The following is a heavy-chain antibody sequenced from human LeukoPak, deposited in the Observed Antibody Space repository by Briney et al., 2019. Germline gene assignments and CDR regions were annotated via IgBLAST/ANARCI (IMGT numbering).Heavy chain of an antibody. V-gene: IGHV3-21*01. CDR2: ISSSSSYI. Sequence: PGGSLRLSCAASGFTFSSYSMNWVRQAPGKGLEWVSSISSSSSYIYYADSVKGRFTISRDNAKNSLYLQMNSLRAEDTAVYYCARDRTEVVVAATPYYYYYGMDVWGQGTTVIVSS. CDR3: ARDRTEVVVAATPYYYYYGMDV. CDR1: GFTFSSYS. D-gene: IGHD2-15*01. J-gene: IGHJ6*02.